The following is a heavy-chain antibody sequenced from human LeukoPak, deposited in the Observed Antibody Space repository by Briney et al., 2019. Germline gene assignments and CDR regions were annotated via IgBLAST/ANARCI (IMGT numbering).Heavy chain of an antibody. V-gene: IGHV4-39*07. CDR3: ARGAGGSFLGGENWFDP. J-gene: IGHJ5*02. D-gene: IGHD1-26*01. CDR1: GGSISSSSYY. Sequence: SETLSLTCTVSGGSISSSSYYWGWIRQPPGKGLGWIGSIYYSGSTYYNPSLKSRVTISVDTSKNQFSLKLSSVTAADTAVYYCARGAGGSFLGGENWFDPWGQGTLVTVSS. CDR2: IYYSGST.